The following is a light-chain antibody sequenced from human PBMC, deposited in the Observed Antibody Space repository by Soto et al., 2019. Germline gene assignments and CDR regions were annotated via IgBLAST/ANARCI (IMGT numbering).Light chain of an antibody. CDR2: LNSDGSH. J-gene: IGLJ1*01. Sequence: QSVLTQSPSASASLGASVKLTCTLSSGHSSYGIAWHQQQPEKGPRYLMKLNSDGSHSKGDGIPDRFSGSSSGAERYLTISSLQSEDEADYYCQTWGTGPFVFGTGTKLTVL. CDR3: QTWGTGPFV. V-gene: IGLV4-69*01. CDR1: SGHSSYG.